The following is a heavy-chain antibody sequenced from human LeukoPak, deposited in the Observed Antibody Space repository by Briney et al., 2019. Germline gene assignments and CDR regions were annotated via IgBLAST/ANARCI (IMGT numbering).Heavy chain of an antibody. CDR2: IIPIFGTA. CDR3: ARGTSIFDP. V-gene: IGHV1-69*05. Sequence: GASVKVSCKASGGTFSSYAISWVRQAPGQGLEWMGGIIPIFGTANYAQKFQGRVTITRNTSISTAYMELSSLRSEDTAVYYCARGTSIFDPWGQGTLVTVSS. CDR1: GGTFSSYA. D-gene: IGHD6-6*01. J-gene: IGHJ5*02.